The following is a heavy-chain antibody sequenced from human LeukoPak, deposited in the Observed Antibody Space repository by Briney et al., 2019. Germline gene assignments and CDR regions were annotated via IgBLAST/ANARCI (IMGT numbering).Heavy chain of an antibody. V-gene: IGHV4-34*01. CDR2: INHSGIT. Sequence: SETLSLTCAVYGGSISGYYWSWIRQPPGKGLEWIGEINHSGITNYNTSLKSRVTISVDTSKNQFSLKLSSVTAADTAVYYCARGQRFLKVVGRYCSSTSCSNFDYWGQGTLVTVSS. D-gene: IGHD2-2*01. CDR3: ARGQRFLKVVGRYCSSTSCSNFDY. J-gene: IGHJ4*02. CDR1: GGSISGYY.